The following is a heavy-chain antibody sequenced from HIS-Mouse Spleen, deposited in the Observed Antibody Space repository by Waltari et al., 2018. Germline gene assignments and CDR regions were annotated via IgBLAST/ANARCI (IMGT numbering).Heavy chain of an antibody. V-gene: IGHV3-33*01. CDR3: ARDRIAVAATGWFDP. CDR1: GFTVSSYG. J-gene: IGHJ5*02. Sequence: QVQLVESGGGVVQPGRSLRLSCAASGFTVSSYGMHWVRQAAGKGLEWVAVIWYDGSNKYYADSVKGRFTISRDNSKNTLYLQMNSLRAEDTAVYYCARDRIAVAATGWFDPWGQGTLVTVSS. D-gene: IGHD6-19*01. CDR2: IWYDGSNK.